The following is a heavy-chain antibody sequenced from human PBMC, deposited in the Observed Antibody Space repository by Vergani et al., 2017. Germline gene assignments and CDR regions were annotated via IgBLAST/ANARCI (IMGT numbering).Heavy chain of an antibody. V-gene: IGHV3-23*01. J-gene: IGHJ4*02. CDR1: GFTFSSDA. Sequence: EVHLLESGGGLVQPGGSLRVSCAASGFTFSSDAMSWVRQAPGKGLEWVSAINRGSTTYYADSVKGRFTISRDNSKNTVFLQMNSLRAEDTAVYYCAKEGRSGITPFVADWVQGTLVTVPS. D-gene: IGHD1-14*01. CDR2: INRGSTT. CDR3: AKEGRSGITPFVAD.